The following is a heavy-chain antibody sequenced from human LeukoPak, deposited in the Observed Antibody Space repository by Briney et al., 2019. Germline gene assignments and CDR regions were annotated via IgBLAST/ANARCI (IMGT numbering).Heavy chain of an antibody. CDR2: INHSGST. CDR1: GGSFSGYY. CDR3: AMRGYSSSVNYMDV. Sequence: SETLSLTCAVYGGSFSGYYWSWIRQPPWKGLEWIGEINHSGSTNYNPSLKSRVTISVDTSKNQFSLKLSSVTAADTAVYYCAMRGYSSSVNYMDVWGKGTTVTVSS. D-gene: IGHD6-13*01. V-gene: IGHV4-34*01. J-gene: IGHJ6*03.